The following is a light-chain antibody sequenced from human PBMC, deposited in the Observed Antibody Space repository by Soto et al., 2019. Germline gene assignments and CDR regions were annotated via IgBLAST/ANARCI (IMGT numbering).Light chain of an antibody. V-gene: IGLV2-11*01. CDR2: DVS. J-gene: IGLJ2*01. Sequence: QSVLTQPRSVSGSPGQSVTISCTGTSSDVGGYNYVSWYQQHPGKAPKLMISDVSKRPSGVPDRFSGSKSGNTASLTISGLQAEDVAEYYCCSYAGSYTFVVFGGGTKLTVL. CDR3: CSYAGSYTFVV. CDR1: SSDVGGYNY.